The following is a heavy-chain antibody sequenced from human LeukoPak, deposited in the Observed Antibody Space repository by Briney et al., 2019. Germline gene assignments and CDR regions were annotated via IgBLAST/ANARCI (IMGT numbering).Heavy chain of an antibody. V-gene: IGHV3-20*04. D-gene: IGHD3-22*01. CDR3: ARRTTYYYDSSGYGNYMDV. CDR1: GFTFDDYG. CDR2: INWNGGST. J-gene: IGHJ6*03. Sequence: GGSLRLSCAASGFTFDDYGMSWVRQAPGKGLQWVSGINWNGGSTGYADSVKGRFTISRDNAKNSLHLQMNSLRAEDTALYYCARRTTYYYDSSGYGNYMDVWGKGTTVTVSS.